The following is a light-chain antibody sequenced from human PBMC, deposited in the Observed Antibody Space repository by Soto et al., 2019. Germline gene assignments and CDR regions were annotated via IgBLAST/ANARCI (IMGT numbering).Light chain of an antibody. CDR1: KSITTW. Sequence: SQMTESPSALLSSVGDRVTIIXRASKSITTWLSWYQQKPRXAPTXXXDKXSSLERGGPSRFSGSGSGTAFTLTISSRQHDELATEYLQQYKSNPRTFGGGTKV. J-gene: IGKJ4*02. CDR3: QQYKSNPRT. CDR2: KXS. V-gene: IGKV1-5*03.